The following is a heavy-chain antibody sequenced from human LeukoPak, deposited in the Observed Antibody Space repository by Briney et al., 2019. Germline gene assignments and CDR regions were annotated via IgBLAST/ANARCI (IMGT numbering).Heavy chain of an antibody. CDR3: ARGREGYFDY. CDR2: INHSGST. Sequence: PSETLSLTCAVYGGSFSGYYWSWIRQPPGKGLEWIGEINHSGSTNYNPSLKSRVTISVDTSKNQFSLKLSSVTAADTAVYYCARGREGYFDYWGQGTLVTVSS. V-gene: IGHV4-34*01. CDR1: GGSFSGYY. J-gene: IGHJ4*02.